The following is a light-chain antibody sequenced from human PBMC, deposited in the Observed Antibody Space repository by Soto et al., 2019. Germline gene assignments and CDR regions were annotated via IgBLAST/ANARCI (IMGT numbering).Light chain of an antibody. CDR1: QSVSSN. CDR2: GAS. Sequence: EIVMTQSPATLSVSPGERATPSCRASQSVSSNLAWYQQKPGQAPRLLIYGASTRATGIPARFSGSGSGTEFTLTISSLQSEDFAVYYCQQYKNWPPLTFAGGTKVDIK. V-gene: IGKV3-15*01. CDR3: QQYKNWPPLT. J-gene: IGKJ4*01.